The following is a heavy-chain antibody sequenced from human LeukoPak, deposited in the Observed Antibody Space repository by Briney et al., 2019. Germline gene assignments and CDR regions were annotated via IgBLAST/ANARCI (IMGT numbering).Heavy chain of an antibody. CDR3: ARVEDYYDSSGYYY. CDR2: IYHSGST. D-gene: IGHD3-22*01. V-gene: IGHV4-4*02. Sequence: SGTLSLTCAVSGGSISSSNWWSWVRQPPGKGLEWIGEIYHSGSTNYNPSLKSRVTISVDKSKNQSSLKLSSVTAADTAVYYCARVEDYYDSSGYYYWGQGTLVTVSS. CDR1: GGSISSSNW. J-gene: IGHJ4*02.